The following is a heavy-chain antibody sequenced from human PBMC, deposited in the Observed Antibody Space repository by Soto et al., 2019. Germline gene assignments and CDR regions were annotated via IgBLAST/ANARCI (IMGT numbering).Heavy chain of an antibody. CDR1: GYDFTAYD. CDR2: MNPTNGAT. J-gene: IGHJ6*02. Sequence: GASVKVSCKASGYDFTAYDINWVRQASGQGLEWMGWMNPTNGATGSARRFQGRVSITRNTATGTAYLELTSLRSDDSAVYYCGRGPSPRAPAGGTPYYYAMDVWGQGTTVTVSS. D-gene: IGHD6-13*01. V-gene: IGHV1-8*02. CDR3: GRGPSPRAPAGGTPYYYAMDV.